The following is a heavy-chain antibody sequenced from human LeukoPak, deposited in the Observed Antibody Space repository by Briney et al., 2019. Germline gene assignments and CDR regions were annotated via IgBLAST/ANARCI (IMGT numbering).Heavy chain of an antibody. J-gene: IGHJ2*01. CDR1: GGSISNYY. CDR3: ARDAWSTTTVRGWYFDL. CDR2: IYYSGST. D-gene: IGHD4-17*01. V-gene: IGHV4-59*12. Sequence: PSETLSLTCTVSGGSISNYYWSWIRQPPGKGLEWIGYIYYSGSTNYNPSLKSRVTISVDTSKNQFSLKLSSVTAADTAVYYCARDAWSTTTVRGWYFDLWGRGTLVTVSS.